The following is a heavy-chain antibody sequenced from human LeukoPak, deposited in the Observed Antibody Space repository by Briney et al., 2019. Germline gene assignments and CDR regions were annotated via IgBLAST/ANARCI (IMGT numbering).Heavy chain of an antibody. CDR2: INPNSGGT. CDR3: ARDPSLIVGATISFFDY. Sequence: ASVKVSCKASGYIFVDYYMHWVRQAPGQGLEWMGWINPNSGGTNYAQKLQGRVTMTTDTSTSTAYMDLRSLRSDDTAVYYCARDPSLIVGATISFFDYWGQGTLVTVSS. J-gene: IGHJ4*02. CDR1: GYIFVDYY. V-gene: IGHV1-2*02. D-gene: IGHD1-26*01.